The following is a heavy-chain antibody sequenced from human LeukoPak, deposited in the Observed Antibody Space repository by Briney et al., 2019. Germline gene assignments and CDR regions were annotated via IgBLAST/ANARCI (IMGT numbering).Heavy chain of an antibody. CDR3: AKHGFKLAGMDV. J-gene: IGHJ6*02. CDR2: ISYDGSNK. Sequence: GGSLRLSCAASGFTLSSYGMHWVRQAPGKGLEWVAVISYDGSNKYYADSVKGRFTISRDNAKNTLYLQMNSLRAEDTAVYYCAKHGFKLAGMDVWGQGTTVTVSS. CDR1: GFTLSSYG. V-gene: IGHV3-30*18. D-gene: IGHD1-26*01.